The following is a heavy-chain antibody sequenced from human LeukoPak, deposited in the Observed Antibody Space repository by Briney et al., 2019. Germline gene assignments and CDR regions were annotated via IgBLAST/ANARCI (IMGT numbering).Heavy chain of an antibody. J-gene: IGHJ6*02. CDR2: ISYDGSNK. D-gene: IGHD1-20*01. CDR3: AKDGSGITGTTSLSSPYYYYGMDV. V-gene: IGHV3-30*18. CDR1: GFSFSTYG. Sequence: GGSLRPSCAVSGFSFSTYGMHWVRQAPGKGLEWVAVISYDGSNKYYADSVKGRFTISRDNSKNTLYLQMNSLRAEDTAVYYCAKDGSGITGTTSLSSPYYYYGMDVWGQGTTVTVSS.